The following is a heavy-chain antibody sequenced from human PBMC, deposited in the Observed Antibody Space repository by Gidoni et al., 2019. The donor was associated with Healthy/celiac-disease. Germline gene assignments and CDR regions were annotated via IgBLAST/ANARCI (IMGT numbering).Heavy chain of an antibody. CDR3: ARDDYEFDY. J-gene: IGHJ4*02. CDR1: GFTFSSYA. CDR2: ISYDGSNK. Sequence: QVQLVESGGGVVQPGRSLRLSCAASGFTFSSYAMHWVRQAPGKGLEWVAVISYDGSNKYYADSVKGRFTISRDNSKNTLYLQMNSLRAEDTAVYYCARDDYEFDYWGQGTLVTVSS. V-gene: IGHV3-30-3*01. D-gene: IGHD3-16*01.